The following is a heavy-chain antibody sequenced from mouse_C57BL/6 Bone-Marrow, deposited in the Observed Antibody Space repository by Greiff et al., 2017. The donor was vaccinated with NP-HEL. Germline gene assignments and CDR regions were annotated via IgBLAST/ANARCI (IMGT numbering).Heavy chain of an antibody. Sequence: EVKLVESGGGLVKPGGSLKLSCAASGFTFSSYAMSWVRQTPEKRLAWVATLSDGGSYTYYPDNVKGRFTISRDNAKNNLYRQMSHLKSEDTAMYYCARDGYFWYFDVWGTRTTVTVSS. J-gene: IGHJ1*03. CDR3: ARDGYFWYFDV. CDR2: LSDGGSYT. V-gene: IGHV5-4*01. CDR1: GFTFSSYA. D-gene: IGHD2-3*01.